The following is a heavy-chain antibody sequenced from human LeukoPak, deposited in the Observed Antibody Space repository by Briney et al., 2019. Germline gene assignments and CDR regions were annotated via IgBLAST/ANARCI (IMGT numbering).Heavy chain of an antibody. Sequence: ASVKVSCKASGYTFTGYYMHWVRQAPGQGLEWMGWINPNSGGTNYAQKFQGRVTMTRDPSISTAYMELSRLRSDDTAVYYCARGVQRNGWIYYYYGMDVWGQGTTVTVSS. J-gene: IGHJ6*02. CDR1: GYTFTGYY. CDR3: ARGVQRNGWIYYYYGMDV. CDR2: INPNSGGT. D-gene: IGHD6-19*01. V-gene: IGHV1-2*02.